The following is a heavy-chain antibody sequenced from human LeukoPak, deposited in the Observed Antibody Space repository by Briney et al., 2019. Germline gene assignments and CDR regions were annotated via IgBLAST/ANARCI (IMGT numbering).Heavy chain of an antibody. CDR2: IKSKTDGGTT. D-gene: IGHD3-10*01. CDR1: GFTFSNAW. Sequence: GGSLRLSCAASGFTFSNAWMSWVRQAPGKGLEWVGRIKSKTDGGTTDYAAPVKGRFTISRDDSKNTLYLQMNSLKTEDTAVYYCTTDPVLLSFGEFYGAFDIWGQGTMVTVSS. V-gene: IGHV3-15*01. CDR3: TTDPVLLSFGEFYGAFDI. J-gene: IGHJ3*02.